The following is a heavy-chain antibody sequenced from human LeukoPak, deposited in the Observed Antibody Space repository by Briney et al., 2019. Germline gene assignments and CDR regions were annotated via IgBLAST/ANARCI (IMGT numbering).Heavy chain of an antibody. V-gene: IGHV4-39*01. Sequence: SETLSLTCTVSGGSISSSNYYWGWIRQPPGKGLEWIGSIYYSGSTYYNPSLKSRVTISVDTSKNQFSLKLSSVTAADTAVYYCARRGVAVAGPWYFDLWGRGTLVTVSS. CDR3: ARRGVAVAGPWYFDL. CDR1: GGSISSSNYY. J-gene: IGHJ2*01. CDR2: IYYSGST. D-gene: IGHD6-19*01.